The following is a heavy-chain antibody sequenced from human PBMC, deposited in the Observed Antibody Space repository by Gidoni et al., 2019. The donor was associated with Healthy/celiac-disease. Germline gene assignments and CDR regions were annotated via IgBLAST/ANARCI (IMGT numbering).Heavy chain of an antibody. D-gene: IGHD3-22*01. CDR2: IIPIFGTA. J-gene: IGHJ4*02. CDR1: GGPFSIYA. CDR3: ARGAYDSSGYRFDY. Sequence: QVQLVQSGAEVKKPGPSVKVSCKVSGGPFSIYAISWVRKAPGQGLEWMGGIIPIFGTANYAQKFQGRVTITADESTSTAYMELSSLRSEDTAVYYCARGAYDSSGYRFDYWGQGTLVTVSS. V-gene: IGHV1-69*01.